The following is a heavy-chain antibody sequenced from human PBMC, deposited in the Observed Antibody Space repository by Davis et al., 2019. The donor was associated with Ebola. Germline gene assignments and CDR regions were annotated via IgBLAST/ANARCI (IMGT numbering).Heavy chain of an antibody. J-gene: IGHJ6*02. D-gene: IGHD3-16*01. V-gene: IGHV4-39*07. CDR1: GGSISSSSYY. CDR2: INHVGST. CDR3: ARGRYVRIMDV. Sequence: SETLSLTCTVSGGSISSSSYYWGWIRQPPGKGLEWIGEINHVGSTYYYPSLKSRVTFSVDSSKSQFSLKLSSVTAADAAVYYCARGRYVRIMDVWGQGTTVTVSS.